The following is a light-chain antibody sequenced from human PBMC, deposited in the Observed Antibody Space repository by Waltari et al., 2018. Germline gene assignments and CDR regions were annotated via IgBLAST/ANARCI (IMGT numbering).Light chain of an antibody. CDR3: QAWDSSIVV. CDR1: KLGTKV. J-gene: IGLJ2*01. Sequence: SYELTQPPSVSVSPGQPASLTCTGAKLGTKVACWYQQTPGQSPILVLYQGTKRPSGIPGRFSGSNSGNTATLTISGTQAMDEADYYCQAWDSSIVVFGGGTKLTVV. CDR2: QGT. V-gene: IGLV3-1*01.